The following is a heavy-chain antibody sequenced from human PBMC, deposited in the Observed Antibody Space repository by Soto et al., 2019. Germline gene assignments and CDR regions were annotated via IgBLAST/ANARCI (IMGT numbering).Heavy chain of an antibody. CDR2: IIPIFGTP. D-gene: IGHD3-10*01. CDR1: GGIFSTYA. CDR3: ARDRDDYGSGNYYNRIDF. Sequence: QVQLVQYGAEVKKPGSSVKVSCKASGGIFSTYAISWLRQAPGQGREWMGGIIPIFGTPNYAQRFQGRVTITADESTSTAYMELSRLRSEDTAVYYCARDRDDYGSGNYYNRIDFWGQGTLVTVSS. J-gene: IGHJ4*02. V-gene: IGHV1-69*01.